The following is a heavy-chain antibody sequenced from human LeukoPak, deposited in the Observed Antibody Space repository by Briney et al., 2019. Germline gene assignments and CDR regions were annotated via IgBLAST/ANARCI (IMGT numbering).Heavy chain of an antibody. CDR1: GFTFSNCW. CDR2: IKYDGSEK. J-gene: IGHJ4*02. Sequence: PGGSLRLSCAASGFTFSNCWMSWVRQAPGKGLEWVANIKYDGSEKYYVDSVKGRFTISRDNAKNSLYLQMNSLRVEDTAVYYCARDGSGWSVYWGQGTLVTVSS. D-gene: IGHD6-19*01. V-gene: IGHV3-7*01. CDR3: ARDGSGWSVY.